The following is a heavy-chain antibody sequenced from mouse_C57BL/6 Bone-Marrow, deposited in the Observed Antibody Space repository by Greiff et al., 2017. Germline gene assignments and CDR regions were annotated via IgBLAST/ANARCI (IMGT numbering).Heavy chain of an antibody. CDR3: ARQRSTMVTTRAMDY. V-gene: IGHV5-12*01. J-gene: IGHJ4*01. Sequence: EVQLVESGGGLVQPGGSLKLSCAASGFTFSDYYMYWVRQTPEKRLEWVAYISNGGGSTYYPDTVKGRFTISRDNAKNTLYLQMSRLKSEDTAMYYCARQRSTMVTTRAMDYWGQGTSVTVSS. D-gene: IGHD2-2*01. CDR1: GFTFSDYY. CDR2: ISNGGGST.